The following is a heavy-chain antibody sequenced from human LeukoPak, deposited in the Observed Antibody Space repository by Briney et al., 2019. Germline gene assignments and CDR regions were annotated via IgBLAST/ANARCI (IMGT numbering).Heavy chain of an antibody. V-gene: IGHV1-18*01. J-gene: IGHJ4*02. CDR2: ISAYNGNT. Sequence: ASVKVSCKASGYTFTSYGISWVRQAPGQGLEWMGWISAYNGNTNYAQKLQGRVTMTTDTSTSTAYMELRSLRSDDTAVYYCARGGPRVWWLLKVDGFLLKYWGQGTLVTVSS. D-gene: IGHD3-22*01. CDR3: ARGGPRVWWLLKVDGFLLKY. CDR1: GYTFTSYG.